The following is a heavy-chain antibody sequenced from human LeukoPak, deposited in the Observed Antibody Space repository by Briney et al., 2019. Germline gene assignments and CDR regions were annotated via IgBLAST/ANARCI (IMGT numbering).Heavy chain of an antibody. CDR3: ARDLTGGEYFDS. V-gene: IGHV3-21*01. D-gene: IGHD3-16*01. J-gene: IGHJ4*02. Sequence: PGGSLRLSCATSGFTLSSFKMTWVRQAPGKGLEWVASISPSSSYISYADSLKGRVTVSRDNAKLSVFLQISSLRADDTAVYYCARDLTGGEYFDSWGQGTLVSVSS. CDR1: GFTLSSFK. CDR2: ISPSSSYI.